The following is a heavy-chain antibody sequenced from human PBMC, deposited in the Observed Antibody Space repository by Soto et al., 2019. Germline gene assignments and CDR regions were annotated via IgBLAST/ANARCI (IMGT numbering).Heavy chain of an antibody. Sequence: GGSLRLSCAASGFTFSSYSMNWVRQAPGKGLEWVSSISSSSSYIYYADSVKGRFTISRDNAKNSLYLQMNSLRAEDTAVYYCARAGRSGWYARNWFAHWGQGTLVTVSS. CDR2: ISSSSSYI. V-gene: IGHV3-21*01. J-gene: IGHJ5*02. CDR3: ARAGRSGWYARNWFAH. CDR1: GFTFSSYS. D-gene: IGHD6-19*01.